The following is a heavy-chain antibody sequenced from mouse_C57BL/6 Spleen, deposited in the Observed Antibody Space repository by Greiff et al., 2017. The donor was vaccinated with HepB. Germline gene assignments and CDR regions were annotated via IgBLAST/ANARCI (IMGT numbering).Heavy chain of an antibody. J-gene: IGHJ1*03. V-gene: IGHV1-82*01. Sequence: QVQLKESGPELVKPGASVKISCKASGYAFSSSWMNWVKQRPGKGLEWIGRIYPGDGDTNYNEKFKGKATLTADKSSSTAYMQLSSLTSEDSAVYFCARSDYYGSSYGYFDVWGTGTTVTVSS. CDR2: IYPGDGDT. CDR1: GYAFSSSW. CDR3: ARSDYYGSSYGYFDV. D-gene: IGHD1-1*01.